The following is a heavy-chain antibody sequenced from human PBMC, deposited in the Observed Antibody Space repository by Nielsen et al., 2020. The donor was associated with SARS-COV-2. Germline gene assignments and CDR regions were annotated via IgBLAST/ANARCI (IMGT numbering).Heavy chain of an antibody. CDR1: GGSISSYY. J-gene: IGHJ4*02. V-gene: IGHV4-59*08. CDR3: ARSFYGDPLFDY. CDR2: IYYSGST. D-gene: IGHD4-17*01. Sequence: SETLSLTCTVSGGSISSYYWSWIRQPPGKGLEWIGYIYYSGSTNYNPSLKSRVTISVNTSKNQFSLKLSSVTAADTAVYYCARSFYGDPLFDYLGQGTLVTVSS.